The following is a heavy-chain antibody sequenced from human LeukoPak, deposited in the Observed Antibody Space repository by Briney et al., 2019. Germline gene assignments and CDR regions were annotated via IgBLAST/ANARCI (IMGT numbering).Heavy chain of an antibody. CDR2: ISSSGSTI. V-gene: IGHV3-48*03. D-gene: IGHD3-22*01. CDR1: GFTFSSYE. CDR3: ARVPYYYDSSGYLAPRNYYYYYMDV. J-gene: IGHJ6*03. Sequence: PGGSLRLSCAASGFTFSSYEMNWVRQAPGKGLEWVSYISSSGSTIYYADSVKGRFTISRDNAKNSLYLQMNSLRAEDTAVYYCARVPYYYDSSGYLAPRNYYYYYMDVWGKGTTVTISS.